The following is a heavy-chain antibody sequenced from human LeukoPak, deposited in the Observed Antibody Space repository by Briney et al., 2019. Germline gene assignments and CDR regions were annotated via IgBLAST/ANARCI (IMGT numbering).Heavy chain of an antibody. V-gene: IGHV3-23*01. Sequence: PGGSLRLSCAASGSTFSSYAMSWVRQAPGKGLEWVSAISGSGGSTYYADSVKGRFTISRDNSKNTLYLQMNSLRAEDTAVYYCAKDYEIAVMGYFDYWGQGTLVTVSS. J-gene: IGHJ4*02. D-gene: IGHD6-19*01. CDR1: GSTFSSYA. CDR3: AKDYEIAVMGYFDY. CDR2: ISGSGGST.